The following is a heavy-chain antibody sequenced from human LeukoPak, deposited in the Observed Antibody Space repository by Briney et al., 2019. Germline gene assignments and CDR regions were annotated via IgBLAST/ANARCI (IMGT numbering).Heavy chain of an antibody. V-gene: IGHV1-8*01. CDR1: GYTFTSYD. D-gene: IGHD2-2*01. J-gene: IGHJ5*02. CDR3: ARGQLAAYCSSTSCYGYWFDP. Sequence: ASVKVSCKASGYTFTSYDINWVRQATGQGLEWMGWMNPSSGNTGYAQKFQGRVTMTRNTSISTAYMELSSLRSEDTAVYYCARGQLAAYCSSTSCYGYWFDPWGQGTLVTVSS. CDR2: MNPSSGNT.